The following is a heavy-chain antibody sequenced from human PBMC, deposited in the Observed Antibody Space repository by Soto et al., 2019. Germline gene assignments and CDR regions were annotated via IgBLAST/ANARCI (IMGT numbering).Heavy chain of an antibody. D-gene: IGHD1-26*01. Sequence: PGGSLRLSCAASGFTFSSYEMNWVRQAPGKGLEWVSYISSSGINTYYADSVKGRFTFSRDNSKNTVYLQMDNLRVEDTAVYHCAKGPLVGANYKFYDMDVWGQGTTVTVSS. CDR3: AKGPLVGANYKFYDMDV. V-gene: IGHV3-48*03. CDR1: GFTFSSYE. CDR2: ISSSGINT. J-gene: IGHJ6*02.